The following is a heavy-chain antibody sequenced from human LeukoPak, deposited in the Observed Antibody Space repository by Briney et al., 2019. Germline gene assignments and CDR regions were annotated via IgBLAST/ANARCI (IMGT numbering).Heavy chain of an antibody. CDR3: ANARVLGGVYNVPHY. Sequence: GGSLRLSRAPSGFVFSNYGMHGVRQAPGKGLEWVAVIWYDGSIKYYADSVKGRFTISRDNSKNTLYLQMNSLRAEDTAVYYCANARVLGGVYNVPHYWGQGTLVTVSS. V-gene: IGHV3-33*06. CDR1: GFVFSNYG. J-gene: IGHJ4*02. CDR2: IWYDGSIK. D-gene: IGHD2-8*02.